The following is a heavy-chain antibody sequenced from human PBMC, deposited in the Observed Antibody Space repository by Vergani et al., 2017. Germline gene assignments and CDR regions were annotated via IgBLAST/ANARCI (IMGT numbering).Heavy chain of an antibody. Sequence: QVQLQESGPGLVKPPGTLSLTCAVSGAAIKDFYWSWFRQPPGKGLEWIGYVYYTGSTTYNPSLKSRVTISVDTSNNQFSLRMTSLTAADTAIYYCARDRDLYCRSTTSCHNWFDPWGQGSLVTVSS. CDR2: VYYTGST. CDR1: GAAIKDFY. V-gene: IGHV4-59*01. CDR3: ARDRDLYCRSTTSCHNWFDP. D-gene: IGHD2/OR15-2a*01. J-gene: IGHJ5*02.